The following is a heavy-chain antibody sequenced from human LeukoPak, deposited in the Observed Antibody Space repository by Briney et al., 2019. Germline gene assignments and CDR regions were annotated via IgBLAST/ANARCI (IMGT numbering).Heavy chain of an antibody. J-gene: IGHJ4*02. V-gene: IGHV3-30*02. D-gene: IGHD3-10*01. Sequence: PGGSPKLSCATSAFSFNTYGMHWVRQAPGKGLQWVAFIRYNGNAQYYADSVKGRFPIPRANAKNSVYLQMNGLRAEDTAVYYCARDGRLYGSGSYPQLDYWGQGTLVTVSS. CDR2: IRYNGNAQ. CDR1: AFSFNTYG. CDR3: ARDGRLYGSGSYPQLDY.